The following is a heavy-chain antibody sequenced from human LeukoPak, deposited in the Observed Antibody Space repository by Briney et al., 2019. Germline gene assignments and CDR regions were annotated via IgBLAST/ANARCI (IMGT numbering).Heavy chain of an antibody. J-gene: IGHJ4*02. D-gene: IGHD6-19*01. V-gene: IGHV4-39*01. CDR3: ASTKLGYSSGWH. Sequence: PSETLSLTCTVSGGSISSSYSWGWIRQPPGEGLEWIGNIYYSGSTYYNPSLKSRVTISVDTSKNQFSLKLSSVTASDTAIYYCASTKLGYSSGWHWGQGTLVTVSS. CDR2: IYYSGST. CDR1: GGSISSSYS.